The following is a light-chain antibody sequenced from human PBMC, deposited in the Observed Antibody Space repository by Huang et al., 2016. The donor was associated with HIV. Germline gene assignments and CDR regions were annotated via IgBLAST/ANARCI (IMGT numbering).Light chain of an antibody. V-gene: IGKV3-15*01. CDR2: GAS. Sequence: EIVMTQSPATLSASPEERATLSCRASQSVSSNLAWYQQKPGQAPRLLIYGASTRASGIPARFSGSGSGTEFTLTISSLQSEDFAVYYCQQNNNWPPLFTFGPGTKVDIK. CDR3: QQNNNWPPLFT. CDR1: QSVSSN. J-gene: IGKJ3*01.